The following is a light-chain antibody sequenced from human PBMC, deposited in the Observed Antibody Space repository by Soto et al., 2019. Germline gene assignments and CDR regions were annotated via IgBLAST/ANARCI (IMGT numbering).Light chain of an antibody. CDR1: TSNIGNSY. Sequence: QSVLTQPPSVSAAPGQKVTMSCSGSTSNIGNSYVSWYQQLPGTAPKLLISDNNKRPSGIPDRFSGSKAGTSATLGITGRQTGDEADYYCRTWDSSLSAVVFGGGTKVTVL. J-gene: IGLJ2*01. V-gene: IGLV1-51*01. CDR3: RTWDSSLSAVV. CDR2: DNN.